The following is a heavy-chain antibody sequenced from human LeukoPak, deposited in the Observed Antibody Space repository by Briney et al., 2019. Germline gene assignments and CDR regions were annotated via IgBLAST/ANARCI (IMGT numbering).Heavy chain of an antibody. J-gene: IGHJ4*01. D-gene: IGHD6-13*01. CDR2: INSNSGGT. CDR1: GYTFTGYD. Sequence: ASVKLCFKAAGYTFTGYDFKLVRESPGQGLGWMGWINSNSGGTNYAQKFEGRVTITRDTSISTAYMEMSKLSSEETAVYLCATDLGSSWIYWGEGALVTVSS. V-gene: IGHV1-2*02. CDR3: ATDLGSSWIY.